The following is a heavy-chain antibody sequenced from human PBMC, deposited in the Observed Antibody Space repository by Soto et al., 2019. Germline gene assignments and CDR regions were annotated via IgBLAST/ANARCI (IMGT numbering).Heavy chain of an antibody. Sequence: QVRLVQSGAGVKKPGPSVKASCKASGDTFSSHPISWVRQPPGQGLEGMGRIIPILGIANYAQKFQGRVTITADKSTSTAYMDLSSLRSEDTAVYYCARVAEMGTVTKGYYYYMDVWGKGTTVTVSS. CDR3: ARVAEMGTVTKGYYYYMDV. CDR2: IIPILGIA. V-gene: IGHV1-69*02. J-gene: IGHJ6*03. CDR1: GDTFSSHP. D-gene: IGHD4-17*01.